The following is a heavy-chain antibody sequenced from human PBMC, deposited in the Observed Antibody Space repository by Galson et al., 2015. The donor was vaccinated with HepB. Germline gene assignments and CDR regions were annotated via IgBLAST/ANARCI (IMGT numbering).Heavy chain of an antibody. J-gene: IGHJ4*02. CDR3: AKGVGGWSLQGDFDY. Sequence: SLRLSCAASGFPFSSYAMSWVRRAPGKGLEWVSAIRDTGGSTYYADSVKGRCTISRDNSKNILYLQVNSLRAEDTAIYYCAKGVGGWSLQGDFDYWGQGTLVTVSS. D-gene: IGHD6-19*01. V-gene: IGHV3-23*01. CDR2: IRDTGGST. CDR1: GFPFSSYA.